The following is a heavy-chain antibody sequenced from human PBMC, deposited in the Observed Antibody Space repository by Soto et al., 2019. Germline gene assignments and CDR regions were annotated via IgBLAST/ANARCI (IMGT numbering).Heavy chain of an antibody. CDR1: GFSFDDYA. D-gene: IGHD5-12*01. Sequence: EVQLVESGGGLVQPGRSLRLSCAASGFSFDDYAMHWVRQAPGKGLEWVTGISWNSGTIGYADSVKGRFTISRDNAKNSLYLQMNSLRAEDTALYYCARDKWLQSGYYFDYWGQGTLVTVSS. V-gene: IGHV3-9*01. CDR3: ARDKWLQSGYYFDY. CDR2: ISWNSGTI. J-gene: IGHJ4*02.